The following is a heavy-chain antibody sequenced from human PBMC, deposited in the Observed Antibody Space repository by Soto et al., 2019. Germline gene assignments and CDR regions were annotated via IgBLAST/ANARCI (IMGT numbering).Heavy chain of an antibody. D-gene: IGHD6-19*01. CDR2: IYYSGST. CDR3: ARDLSGWYPYYGMDV. J-gene: IGHJ6*02. CDR1: GGSVSSGSYY. Sequence: PSETLSLTCTVSGGSVSSGSYYWSWIRQPPGKGLEWIGYIYYSGSTNYNPSLKSRVTISVDTSKNQFSLKLSSVTAADTAVYYCARDLSGWYPYYGMDVWGQGTTVTVSS. V-gene: IGHV4-61*01.